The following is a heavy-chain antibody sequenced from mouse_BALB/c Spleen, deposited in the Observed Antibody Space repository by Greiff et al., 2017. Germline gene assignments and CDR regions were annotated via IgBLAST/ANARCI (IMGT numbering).Heavy chain of an antibody. J-gene: IGHJ4*01. CDR3: ARDYKNDYYAMDY. CDR1: GYTFTNYW. CDR2: IYPGGGYT. V-gene: IGHV1-63*02. D-gene: IGHD2-12*01. Sequence: VKLQQSGAELVRPGTSVKISCKASGYTFTNYWLGWVKQRPGHGLEWIGDIYPGGGYTNYNEKFKGKATLTADTSSSTAYMQLSSLTSEDSAVYFCARDYKNDYYAMDYWGQGTSVTVSS.